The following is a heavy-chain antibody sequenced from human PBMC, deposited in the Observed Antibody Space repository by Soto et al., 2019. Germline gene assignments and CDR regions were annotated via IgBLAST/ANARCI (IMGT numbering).Heavy chain of an antibody. D-gene: IGHD2-2*01. V-gene: IGHV1-69*01. Sequence: QVQLVQSGAEVKKPGSSVKVSCKASGGTFSSYAISWVRQAPGQGLEWMGGILPISGTANYAQKFQGRVTITADESTSTAYMELSSLRSEDTAVYYCSRSQGSSTSLEIYYYYYYGIDVWGQGTTVTVSS. CDR2: ILPISGTA. CDR1: GGTFSSYA. CDR3: SRSQGSSTSLEIYYYYYYGIDV. J-gene: IGHJ6*02.